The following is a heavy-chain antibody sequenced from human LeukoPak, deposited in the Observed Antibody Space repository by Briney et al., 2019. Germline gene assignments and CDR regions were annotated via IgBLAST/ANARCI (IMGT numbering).Heavy chain of an antibody. CDR3: ARVITIFGVVIISAFDI. CDR2: GDYSGGT. D-gene: IGHD3-3*01. J-gene: IGHJ3*02. V-gene: IGHV4-39*07. Sequence: SETLSLTCTVSSDFFSSVTDYWAWIRQPPGKGLEWIASGDYSGGTYYNPSLESRVAISADMSKNQFSLKLSSVTAADTAVYYCARVITIFGVVIISAFDIWGQGTMVTVSS. CDR1: SDFFSSVTDY.